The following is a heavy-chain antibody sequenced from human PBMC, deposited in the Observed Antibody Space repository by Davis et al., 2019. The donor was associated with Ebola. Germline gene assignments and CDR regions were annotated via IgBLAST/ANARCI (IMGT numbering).Heavy chain of an antibody. J-gene: IGHJ3*02. Sequence: GESLKISCTGSAYSFTSYWVGWVRQIPGKGLEWMWIIYPGDSDTRYSPSFQGQVNISADKAISTAYLQWSSLKASDTAMYYCARLAGNDYGDYRDAFDIWGQGTMVTVSS. CDR3: ARLAGNDYGDYRDAFDI. CDR2: IYPGDSDT. D-gene: IGHD4-17*01. CDR1: AYSFTSYW. V-gene: IGHV5-51*01.